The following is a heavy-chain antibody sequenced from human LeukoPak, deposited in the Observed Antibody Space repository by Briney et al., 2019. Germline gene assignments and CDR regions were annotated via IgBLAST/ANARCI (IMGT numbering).Heavy chain of an antibody. V-gene: IGHV4-30-4*01. J-gene: IGHJ4*02. CDR3: ARGPAVAGPSFDY. Sequence: SQTLSLTCTVSGASISSGDYHWNWIRRPPGKGLEWIGFIHDSGSTYYNPSLKSRVSISRDMSKNQLSLMLSSVTAADTAVYYCARGPAVAGPSFDYWGQGTLVTVSS. CDR2: IHDSGST. D-gene: IGHD6-19*01. CDR1: GASISSGDYH.